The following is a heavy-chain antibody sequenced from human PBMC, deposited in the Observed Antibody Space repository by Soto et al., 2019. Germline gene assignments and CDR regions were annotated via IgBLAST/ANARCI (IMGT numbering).Heavy chain of an antibody. Sequence: GGSLRLSCAASGFTFSSYAMSWVRQAPGKGLEWVSAISGNGSRTYYADSVKGRFTISRDNSKNTLYLQMNSLRAEDTAVYYCAKGVSSGWSTPSDYWGQGTLVTVSS. CDR3: AKGVSSGWSTPSDY. CDR2: ISGNGSRT. J-gene: IGHJ4*02. V-gene: IGHV3-23*01. D-gene: IGHD6-19*01. CDR1: GFTFSSYA.